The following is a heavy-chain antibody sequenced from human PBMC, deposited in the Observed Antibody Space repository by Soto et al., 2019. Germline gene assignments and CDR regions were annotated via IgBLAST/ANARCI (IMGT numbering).Heavy chain of an antibody. CDR3: SKEVSFRSGYSYGHFDY. CDR1: GFTFNSYG. D-gene: IGHD5-18*01. CDR2: ISYDGSYK. V-gene: IGHV3-30*18. Sequence: GGSLRLSCAASGFTFNSYGMHWVRQAPGKGLEWVAVISYDGSYKYYADSVKGRVTISRDNSKNTLYLQMNSLRAEDTAVYYCSKEVSFRSGYSYGHFDYWGQGTLVTVSS. J-gene: IGHJ4*02.